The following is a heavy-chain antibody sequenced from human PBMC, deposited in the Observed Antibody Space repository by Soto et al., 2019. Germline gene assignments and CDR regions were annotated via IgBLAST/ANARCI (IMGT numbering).Heavy chain of an antibody. V-gene: IGHV4-34*01. D-gene: IGHD6-19*01. J-gene: IGHJ5*02. CDR2: INHSGST. CDR3: ARGTRYSSGWYGSGTYNWFDP. Sequence: SETLSLTCAVYGGPFSGYYWSWIRQPPGKGLEWIGEINHSGSTNYNPPLKSRVTISVDTSKNQFSLKLSSVIAADTAVYYCARGTRYSSGWYGSGTYNWFDPWGQGTLVTVSS. CDR1: GGPFSGYY.